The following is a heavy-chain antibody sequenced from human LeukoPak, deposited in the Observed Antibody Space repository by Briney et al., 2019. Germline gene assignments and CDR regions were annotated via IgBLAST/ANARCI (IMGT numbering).Heavy chain of an antibody. Sequence: PGGSLRLSCAASGFTFSSYAMHWVRQAPGKGLEWVAVISYDGSNKYYADSVKGRFTISRDNSKNTLYLQMNSLRAEDTAVYYCARQVPTTVTTGPFDYWGQGTLVTVSS. V-gene: IGHV3-30-3*01. CDR1: GFTFSSYA. CDR3: ARQVPTTVTTGPFDY. CDR2: ISYDGSNK. J-gene: IGHJ4*02. D-gene: IGHD4-4*01.